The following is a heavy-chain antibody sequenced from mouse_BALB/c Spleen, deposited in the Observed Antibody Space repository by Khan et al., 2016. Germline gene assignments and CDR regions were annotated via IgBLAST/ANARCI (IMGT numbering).Heavy chain of an antibody. CDR1: GYTFKNHG. V-gene: IGHV9-3-1*01. J-gene: IGHJ4*01. CDR3: ARPPFFSYVMVY. CDR2: INTYTGEP. Sequence: QIQLVQSGHELKKPGETVKISCKASGYTFKNHGMNWVKQAPGKGLKWMGWINTYTGEPTYVEDFKGRFAFSLETSANTAYLQINNLKNEDTATYFCARPPFFSYVMVYWGQGTSVTVSS.